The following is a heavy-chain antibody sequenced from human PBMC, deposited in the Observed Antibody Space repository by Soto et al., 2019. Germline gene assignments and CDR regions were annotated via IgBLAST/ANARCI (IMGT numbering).Heavy chain of an antibody. J-gene: IGHJ6*01. CDR2: INPNSGGT. CDR3: AREQSRDGYNYDYYYGMDV. D-gene: IGHD5-12*01. CDR1: GYTFTGYY. Sequence: ASVKVSCKASGYTFTGYYMHWVRQAPGQGLEWMGWINPNSGGTNYAQKFRGWVTMTRDTSISTAYMELSRLRSDDTAVYYCAREQSRDGYNYDYYYGMDVWGQGTTVTVSS. V-gene: IGHV1-2*04.